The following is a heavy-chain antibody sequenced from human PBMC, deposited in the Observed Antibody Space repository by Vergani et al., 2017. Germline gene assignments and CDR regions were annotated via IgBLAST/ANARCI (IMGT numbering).Heavy chain of an antibody. V-gene: IGHV3-30*18. Sequence: QVQLVESGGGVVQPGRSLRLSCAASGFTFSSYCMHWVRQAPGKGLEWVAVISYDGSKKYYADSVKGRFTIPRDNSKNTLYLQMNSLIAEDTAEYYCAKAPRGGMSQAYLFDCWGQGTLVTVSS. CDR2: ISYDGSKK. D-gene: IGHD3-16*01. CDR3: AKAPRGGMSQAYLFDC. CDR1: GFTFSSYC. J-gene: IGHJ4*02.